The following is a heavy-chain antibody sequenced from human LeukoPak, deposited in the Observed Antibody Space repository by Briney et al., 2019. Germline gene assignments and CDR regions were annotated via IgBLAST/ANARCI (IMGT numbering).Heavy chain of an antibody. CDR1: GFTFSDHY. D-gene: IGHD3-22*01. CDR3: ARTHYDSTGYYSDY. V-gene: IGHV3-72*01. J-gene: IGHJ4*02. Sequence: PGGSLRLSCAASGFTFSDHYMDWVRQAPGKGLEWVGRTRNKANRYTTEYAASVKGRFTISRDDSKNSLYLQMNSLKTEDTAVYYCARTHYDSTGYYSDYWGQGTLVTVSS. CDR2: TRNKANRYTT.